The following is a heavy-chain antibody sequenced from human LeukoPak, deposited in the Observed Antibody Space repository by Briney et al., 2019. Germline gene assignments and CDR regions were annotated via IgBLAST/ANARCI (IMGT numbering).Heavy chain of an antibody. CDR2: IKQDGSEK. J-gene: IGHJ4*02. CDR3: AREDPRATTFDY. CDR1: GFTFSSYW. V-gene: IGHV3-7*01. D-gene: IGHD1-26*01. Sequence: PGGSLRLSCAASGFTFSSYWMSWVRQAPGKRLEWVSNIKQDGSEKYYVDSVKGRFTISRDNAKNSLYLQMNSLRAEDTAVYYCAREDPRATTFDYWGQGTLVTVSS.